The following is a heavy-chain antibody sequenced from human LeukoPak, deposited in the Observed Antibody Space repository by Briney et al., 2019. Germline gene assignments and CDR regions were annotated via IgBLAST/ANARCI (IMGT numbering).Heavy chain of an antibody. CDR1: GFTFSSYE. J-gene: IGHJ4*02. Sequence: PGGSLRLSCAASGFTFSSYEMNWVRQAPGKGLEWVSYISSSGSTIYYADSVKGRFTISRDNAKNSLYLRMNSLRAEDTAVYYCARDRGNGALDYWGQGTLVTVSS. CDR2: ISSSGSTI. CDR3: ARDRGNGALDY. V-gene: IGHV3-48*03. D-gene: IGHD1-1*01.